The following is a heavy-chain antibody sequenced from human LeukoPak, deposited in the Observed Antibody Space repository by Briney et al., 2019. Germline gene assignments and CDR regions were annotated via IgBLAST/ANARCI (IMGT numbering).Heavy chain of an antibody. V-gene: IGHV4-31*03. CDR2: IYYSGST. CDR3: ARGRTIGYYRDFDY. J-gene: IGHJ4*02. Sequence: SETLSLTCTVSGGSISSAGDYWSWIRQHPGRGLELIAYIYYSGSTYYSPSLKSRLTISLDTSKNQFSLKLSSVTAADTAVYYCARGRTIGYYRDFDYWGQGTLVTVSS. CDR1: GGSISSAGDY. D-gene: IGHD3-22*01.